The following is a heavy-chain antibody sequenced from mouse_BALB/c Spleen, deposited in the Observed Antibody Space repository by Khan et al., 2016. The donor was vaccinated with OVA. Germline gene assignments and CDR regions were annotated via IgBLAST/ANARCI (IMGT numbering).Heavy chain of an antibody. CDR1: GFTFSNYA. CDR3: ARHHYGPFAY. J-gene: IGHJ3*01. CDR2: ISSGGDYT. D-gene: IGHD1-1*01. V-gene: IGHV5-9-3*01. Sequence: EVELVESGGGLVKSGGPLKLSCAASGFTFSNYALSWVRQTPEKRLEWVTTISSGGDYTYYPDSVKGRFNISRDNAKNTHYLQMSSLRSEDTALYYCARHHYGPFAYWGQGTLVTVSA.